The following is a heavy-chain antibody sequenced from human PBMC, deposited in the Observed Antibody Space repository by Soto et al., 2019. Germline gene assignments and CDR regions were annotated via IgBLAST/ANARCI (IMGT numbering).Heavy chain of an antibody. V-gene: IGHV3-23*01. J-gene: IGHJ4*02. D-gene: IGHD6-19*01. Sequence: EVQLLESGGGLVQPGGSLRLSCAASGFTFSGYAMNWVRQAPGKGLEWVSVISGSGDSTYYADSVKGRFTISRDNSNNTLYLQMHSLRAEDTAVYYCARRSSGWYFDYWGQGTLVTVSS. CDR3: ARRSSGWYFDY. CDR1: GFTFSGYA. CDR2: ISGSGDST.